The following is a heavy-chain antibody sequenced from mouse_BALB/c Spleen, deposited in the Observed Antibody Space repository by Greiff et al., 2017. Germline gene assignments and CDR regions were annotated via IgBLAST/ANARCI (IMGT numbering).Heavy chain of an antibody. Sequence: VQRVESGPELVKPGASVKISCKASGYTFTDYYINWVKQKPGQGLEWIGWIYPGSGNTKYNEKFKGKATLTVDTSSSTAYMQLSSLTSEDTAVYFCAREGYGAMDYWGQGTSVTVSS. CDR3: AREGYGAMDY. V-gene: IGHV1-84*02. CDR2: IYPGSGNT. J-gene: IGHJ4*01. D-gene: IGHD2-14*01. CDR1: GYTFTDYY.